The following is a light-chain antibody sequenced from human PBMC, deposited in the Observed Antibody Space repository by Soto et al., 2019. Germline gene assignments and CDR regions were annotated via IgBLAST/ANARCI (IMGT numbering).Light chain of an antibody. CDR2: EVN. CDR3: KSYTGINNWV. J-gene: IGLJ3*02. CDR1: SRDVGGYNY. Sequence: QSVLTQPPSASGSPGQSVTISCTGTSRDVGGYNYVSWYQQHPGKAPKVMIYEVNKRPSGVPDRFSGSKSGNTASLTVSGLQAEYEADYFCKSYTGINNWVFGGGTKLTVL. V-gene: IGLV2-8*01.